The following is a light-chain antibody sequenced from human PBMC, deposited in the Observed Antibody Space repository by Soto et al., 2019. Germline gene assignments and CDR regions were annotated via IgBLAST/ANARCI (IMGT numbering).Light chain of an antibody. CDR3: QQDNNWWT. CDR1: QSVSSS. CDR2: GAS. J-gene: IGKJ1*01. Sequence: EIVMTQSPATLSVSPGERATLSCRASQSVSSSLAWYQQKPGQAPMRLIYGASTRATGIPARFSGSWSETAFTLPISSLQAEDSAVYNCQQDNNWWTFGQGTKVDIK. V-gene: IGKV3-15*01.